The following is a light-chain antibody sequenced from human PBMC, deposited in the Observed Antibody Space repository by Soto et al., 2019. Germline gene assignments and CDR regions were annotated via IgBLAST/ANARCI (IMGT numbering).Light chain of an antibody. Sequence: QSALTQPRSVSGSPGQSVTISCSGTSSDVGGYNYVSWYQQYPGAAPKLMIYDVTMRPSGVPYRFSGSKSGNTASLTISGLQAEDEADYYCSSYAGSYTFYVFGGGTKVTVL. CDR1: SSDVGGYNY. CDR3: SSYAGSYTFYV. J-gene: IGLJ1*01. CDR2: DVT. V-gene: IGLV2-11*01.